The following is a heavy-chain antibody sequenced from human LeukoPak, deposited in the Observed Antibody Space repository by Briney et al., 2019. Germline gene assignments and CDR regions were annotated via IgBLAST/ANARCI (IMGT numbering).Heavy chain of an antibody. V-gene: IGHV1-18*01. Sequence: ASAKVSCKTSGYTFSSYGITWVRQAPGQGLEWVGWIRGDNGDTNYAQKLQGRVTMTTDTSTSTAYMELRSLGSDETAVYYCARVGLLTGYYFFDYWGQGTLVTVSS. D-gene: IGHD3-9*01. CDR3: ARVGLLTGYYFFDY. J-gene: IGHJ4*02. CDR1: GYTFSSYG. CDR2: IRGDNGDT.